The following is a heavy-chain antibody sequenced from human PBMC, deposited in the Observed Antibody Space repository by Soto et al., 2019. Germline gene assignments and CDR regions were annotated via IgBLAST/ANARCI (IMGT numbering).Heavy chain of an antibody. J-gene: IGHJ6*02. CDR3: ARGGSRDQHYYYGLDV. Sequence: QVQLQESGSGLVKPSQTLSFTCSVSSGSISSGAYSWTWIRQPPGKGLEWIGHIYASGVTYYNLSLESRVTISSDKPRNQFSLRLTSVTAADTAVYYCARGGSRDQHYYYGLDVWGQGTTVTVSS. V-gene: IGHV4-30-2*01. D-gene: IGHD3-10*01. CDR1: SGSISSGAYS. CDR2: IYASGVT.